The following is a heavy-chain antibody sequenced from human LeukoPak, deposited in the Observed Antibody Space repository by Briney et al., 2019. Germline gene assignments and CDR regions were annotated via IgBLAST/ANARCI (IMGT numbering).Heavy chain of an antibody. CDR1: GGSVRSDGYY. CDR2: VYYSRNT. Sequence: PSETLSLTCTVSGGSVRSDGYYWSWIRQPPGKGLERIGYVYYSRNTKHNPSLKSRVTMSVDTSKNSYYLRLNSVTTADTAVYYCARGGQQLSNWGRGTLVTV. V-gene: IGHV4-61*08. CDR3: ARGGQQLSN. J-gene: IGHJ4*02. D-gene: IGHD6-13*01.